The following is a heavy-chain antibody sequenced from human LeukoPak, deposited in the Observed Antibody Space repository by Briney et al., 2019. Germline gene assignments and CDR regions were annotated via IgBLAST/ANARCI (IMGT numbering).Heavy chain of an antibody. J-gene: IGHJ4*02. CDR1: GGSSSSSSYY. CDR3: ARNATSLTMRLGSITTMGLDY. CDR2: IHDSGST. D-gene: IGHD3-22*01. V-gene: IGHV4-39*01. Sequence: SETLSLTCSVSGGSSSSSSYYCGWIRQPPGKGLEWIGSIHDSGSTDYNPSLKSRVSIFVDTSKNQFSLKLSSVTAADTAVYYCARNATSLTMRLGSITTMGLDYWGQGTLVTVSS.